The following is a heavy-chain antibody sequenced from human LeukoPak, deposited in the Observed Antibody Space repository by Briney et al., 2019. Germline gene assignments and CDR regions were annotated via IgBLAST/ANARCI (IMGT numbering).Heavy chain of an antibody. J-gene: IGHJ4*02. D-gene: IGHD2-21*02. CDR2: IYTSGST. CDR1: GGSISSGSYY. V-gene: IGHV4-61*02. CDR3: ARGGYCGGDCYFYY. Sequence: TLSLTCTVSGGSISSGSYYWSWIRQPAGKGLEWIGRIYTSGSTNYNPSLKSRVTISVDTSKNQFSLKLSSVTAADTAVYYCARGGYCGGDCYFYYWGQGTLVTVSS.